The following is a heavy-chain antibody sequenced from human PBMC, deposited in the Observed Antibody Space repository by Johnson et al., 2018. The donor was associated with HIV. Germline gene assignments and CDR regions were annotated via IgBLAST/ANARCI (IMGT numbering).Heavy chain of an antibody. CDR2: INWNGGST. D-gene: IGHD4/OR15-4a*01. Sequence: VQLVESGGGVVRPGGSLRLSCAASGFTFDDYGMSWVRQAPGKGLEWVSGINWNGGSTAYGDSVKGRFTISRDNSKNTLYLQMNSLRVEDTAVYYCAKSPGKDHGGNSGGFDIWGQGTMVTVSS. J-gene: IGHJ3*02. CDR3: AKSPGKDHGGNSGGFDI. CDR1: GFTFDDYG. V-gene: IGHV3-20*04.